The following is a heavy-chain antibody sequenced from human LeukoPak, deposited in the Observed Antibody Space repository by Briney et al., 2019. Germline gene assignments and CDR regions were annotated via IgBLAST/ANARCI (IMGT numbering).Heavy chain of an antibody. D-gene: IGHD3-16*01. V-gene: IGHV4-59*08. J-gene: IGHJ5*01. Sequence: SETLSLTCTVSGGSISPYYWGWFRQPPGKGLEWIGYIYYSGSTNYNPSLKSRVTISLDTSKNQFSLKLSSVAAADTAVYYCARHTSAWFDSWGQGTLVTVSS. CDR2: IYYSGST. CDR1: GGSISPYY. CDR3: ARHTSAWFDS.